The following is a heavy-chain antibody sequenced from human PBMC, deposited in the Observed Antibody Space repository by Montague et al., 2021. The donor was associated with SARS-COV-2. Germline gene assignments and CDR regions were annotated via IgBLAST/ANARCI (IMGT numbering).Heavy chain of an antibody. Sequence: SETLSLTCAVYGGPFSRYSYNWVRQAPGKGLEWIGEITNSGSVNYQPSLNNRVTISVGPSKSQVSLRLTSVTVADTAIYFCARQKLRPHKPIKKEFYYYGLDIWGQGTTVTVS. CDR3: ARQKLRPHKPIKKEFYYYGLDI. CDR1: GGPFSRYS. J-gene: IGHJ6*02. CDR2: ITNSGSV. V-gene: IGHV4-34*01.